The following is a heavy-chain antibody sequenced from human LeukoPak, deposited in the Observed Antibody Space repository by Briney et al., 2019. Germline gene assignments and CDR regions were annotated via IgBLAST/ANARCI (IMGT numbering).Heavy chain of an antibody. V-gene: IGHV5-51*01. J-gene: IGHJ4*02. CDR2: IHPDDSDT. D-gene: IGHD5-18*01. CDR1: GYSFTNYW. CDR3: ARLQRDPHSAQDY. Sequence: GESLKISCKGSGYSFTNYWIGWVRQMPGKGLEWMGIIHPDDSDTRYSPSFQGQVTISADKSMTTAYLLWSSLKAADTAIYYCARLQRDPHSAQDYWGQGTPVTVSS.